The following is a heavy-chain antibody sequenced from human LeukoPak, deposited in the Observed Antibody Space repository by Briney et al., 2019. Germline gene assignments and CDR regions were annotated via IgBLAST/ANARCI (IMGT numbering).Heavy chain of an antibody. V-gene: IGHV3-48*03. CDR1: GLTFSSYE. Sequence: GGSLRLSCAASGLTFSSYEMNWVRQAPGKGLEWVSYISSSGSTIYYADSVKGRFTISRDNAKNSLYLQMNSLRAEDTAVYYCARDLGRWELPYYFDYWGQGTLVTVSS. J-gene: IGHJ4*02. CDR3: ARDLGRWELPYYFDY. CDR2: ISSSGSTI. D-gene: IGHD1-26*01.